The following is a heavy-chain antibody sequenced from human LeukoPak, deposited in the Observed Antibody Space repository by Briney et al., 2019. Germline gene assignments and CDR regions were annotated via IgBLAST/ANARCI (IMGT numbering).Heavy chain of an antibody. CDR3: AASLFDP. D-gene: IGHD6-6*01. Sequence: GGSLRLSCAASGFTFSSYGMHWVRQAPGKGLEWVAFIRYDGGNKYYADSVKGRFTISRDNSKNTLYLQMNSLRAEDTAVYYCAASLFDPWGQGTLVTVSS. V-gene: IGHV3-30*02. J-gene: IGHJ5*02. CDR1: GFTFSSYG. CDR2: IRYDGGNK.